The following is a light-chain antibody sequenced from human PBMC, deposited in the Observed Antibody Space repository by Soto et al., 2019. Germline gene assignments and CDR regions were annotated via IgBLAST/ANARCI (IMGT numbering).Light chain of an antibody. V-gene: IGKV3-20*01. CDR2: GAS. J-gene: IGKJ2*01. Sequence: EIVLTQSPGTLSLSPGARATLSCRASQSVSRTYLAWYQQKPDQAPRLLIYGASNRATGIPDRFSGSGSGTDFTLTINRLEPGDCAVYFCQQYGSSPYTFGQGTKLEIK. CDR1: QSVSRTY. CDR3: QQYGSSPYT.